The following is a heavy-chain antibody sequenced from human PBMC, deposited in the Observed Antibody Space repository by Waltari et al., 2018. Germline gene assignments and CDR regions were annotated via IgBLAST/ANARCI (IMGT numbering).Heavy chain of an antibody. J-gene: IGHJ4*02. D-gene: IGHD3-9*01. Sequence: EVQLVESGGGLVKPGGSLRLSCAASGFTFINVWMTWVRQAPGKGLKWVVRIKSKAAGGTIEYAAPVEGRFTISRDDSKNTMYMQMNNLKTEDTAMYYCATVVKTPSGYDYWGQGTLVTVSS. V-gene: IGHV3-15*01. CDR3: ATVVKTPSGYDY. CDR1: GFTFINVW. CDR2: IKSKAAGGTI.